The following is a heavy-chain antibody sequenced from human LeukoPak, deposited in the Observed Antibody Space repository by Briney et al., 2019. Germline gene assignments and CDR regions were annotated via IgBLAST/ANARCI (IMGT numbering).Heavy chain of an antibody. CDR1: GFTFSSYA. CDR3: VKDDGWVQYAN. Sequence: GGSLRLSCAASGFTFSSYAMSWVRQAPGKGLEWVSAISGSGGSTYYADSVKGRFIISRDNSKNTVYLQMNSLSAEDAAVYYCVKDDGWVQYANWGQGTLVTVSS. CDR2: ISGSGGST. V-gene: IGHV3-23*01. J-gene: IGHJ4*02. D-gene: IGHD5-24*01.